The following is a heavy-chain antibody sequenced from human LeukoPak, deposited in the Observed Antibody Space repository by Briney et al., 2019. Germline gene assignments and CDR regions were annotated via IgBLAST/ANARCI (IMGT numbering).Heavy chain of an antibody. Sequence: ASVKVSCKASGCTFTGYYMHWVRQAPGQGLEGMGRINPNSGGTNYAQKLQGRDTMTRDTSISTAYMELSRLRSEDTAVYYCARGLYYDFWSGYSPFDYWGQGTLVTVSS. V-gene: IGHV1-2*06. CDR1: GCTFTGYY. D-gene: IGHD3-3*01. CDR3: ARGLYYDFWSGYSPFDY. J-gene: IGHJ4*02. CDR2: INPNSGGT.